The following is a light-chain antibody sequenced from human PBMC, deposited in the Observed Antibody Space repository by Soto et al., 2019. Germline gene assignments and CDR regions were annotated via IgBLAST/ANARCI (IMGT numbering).Light chain of an antibody. V-gene: IGKV1-5*01. CDR1: QSISNW. CDR3: QQYNSYLVT. CDR2: DAS. J-gene: IGKJ4*01. Sequence: DIQLTQSPSTLPASVGDRVTITCRASQSISNWLAWYHQKPGKAPKLLMYDASSFQSGVPSRFSGSGSGTEFTLTISSLQPDDFATYYCQQYNSYLVTFGGGTK.